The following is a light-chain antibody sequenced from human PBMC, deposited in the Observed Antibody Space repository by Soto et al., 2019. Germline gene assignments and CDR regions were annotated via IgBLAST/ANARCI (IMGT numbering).Light chain of an antibody. CDR3: QQSYSTPLT. V-gene: IGKV1-39*01. CDR1: QSISTY. CDR2: AAS. J-gene: IGKJ4*01. Sequence: DIQMTQSPYYLSASVGDRVTITCRASQSISTYLNWYQQKPGKAPNLLIYAASTLQSGVPSRFSGSGSGTDFTLTISGLQPDDFATYYCQQSYSTPLTFGGGTKVEIK.